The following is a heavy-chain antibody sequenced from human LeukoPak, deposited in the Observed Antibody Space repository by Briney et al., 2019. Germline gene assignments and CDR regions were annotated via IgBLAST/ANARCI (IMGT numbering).Heavy chain of an antibody. CDR1: GFTFSDYY. CDR3: ARLGSGYYYFDY. J-gene: IGHJ4*02. Sequence: PGGSLRLSCAASGFTFSDYYMSWIRQAPGKGLEWVSYISSSGDTIYYADSVNGRFTTSRDKAKNSLYLQMNSLRAEETAVYYCARLGSGYYYFDYWGQGTLVTVSS. V-gene: IGHV3-11*01. CDR2: ISSSGDTI. D-gene: IGHD3-22*01.